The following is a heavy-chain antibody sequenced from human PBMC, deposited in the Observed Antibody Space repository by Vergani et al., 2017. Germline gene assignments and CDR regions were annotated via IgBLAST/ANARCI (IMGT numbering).Heavy chain of an antibody. J-gene: IGHJ4*02. CDR3: ARVSGYYDFWSGYSPLYYFDY. D-gene: IGHD3-3*01. CDR1: GFTFSSYS. CDR2: ISSSSSYR. V-gene: IGHV3-21*01. Sequence: EVQLVESGGGLVKPGGSLRLSCAASGFTFSSYSMNWVRQAPGKGLEWVSSISSSSSYRYYADSVKGRFTISRDNAKNSLYLQMNSLRAEDTAVYYCARVSGYYDFWSGYSPLYYFDYWGQGTLVTVSS.